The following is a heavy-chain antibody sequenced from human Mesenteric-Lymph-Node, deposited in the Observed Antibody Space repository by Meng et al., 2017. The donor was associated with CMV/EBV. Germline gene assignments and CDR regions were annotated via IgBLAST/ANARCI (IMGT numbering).Heavy chain of an antibody. Sequence: AASGFTFSRSAMHWVRQAPGKGLEWVAVIADDGGEKYYAGSVKGRFTISRDNAKKSLYLQMNSLRAEDTALYYCARGYSSSSVSLDYWGQGTLVTVSS. J-gene: IGHJ4*02. D-gene: IGHD6-6*01. CDR2: IADDGGEK. V-gene: IGHV3-30*04. CDR3: ARGYSSSSVSLDY. CDR1: GFTFSRSA.